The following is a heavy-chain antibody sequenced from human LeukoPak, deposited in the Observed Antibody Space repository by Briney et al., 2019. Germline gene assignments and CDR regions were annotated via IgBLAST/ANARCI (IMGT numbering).Heavy chain of an antibody. D-gene: IGHD5-12*01. CDR1: GGSISSSSYY. J-gene: IGHJ4*02. Sequence: SETLSLTCTVSGGSISSSSYYWGWIRQPPGKGLEWIGSIYYSGSTYYNPPLKSRVTISVDTSKNQFSLKLSSVTAADTAVYYCARDIVATGKINYFDYWGQGTLVTVSS. CDR2: IYYSGST. CDR3: ARDIVATGKINYFDY. V-gene: IGHV4-39*02.